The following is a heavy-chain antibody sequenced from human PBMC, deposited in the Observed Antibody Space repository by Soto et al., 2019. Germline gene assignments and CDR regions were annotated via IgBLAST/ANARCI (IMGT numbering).Heavy chain of an antibody. D-gene: IGHD3-10*01. V-gene: IGHV3-23*01. CDR1: GFTFNNYA. CDR3: AKGRVGSGSLTPRVDF. Sequence: EVQLLDSGGGLVQPGGSLRLSCAASGFTFNNYAMTWVRQAPGKGLEWVSAISGGGDTTSYADSVKGRFTVSRDGSKNTLYLQMSGLRAEDTALYYCAKGRVGSGSLTPRVDFWGQGTLVTVSS. CDR2: ISGGGDTT. J-gene: IGHJ4*02.